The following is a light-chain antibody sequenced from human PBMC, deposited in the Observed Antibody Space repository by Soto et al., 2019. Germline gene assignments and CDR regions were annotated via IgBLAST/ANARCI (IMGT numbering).Light chain of an antibody. J-gene: IGKJ2*01. CDR1: QNINNW. CDR2: DAS. Sequence: DIQMTQSPSTLSASVGDRVTITCRASQNINNWLAWYQQKPGKAPKLLIYDASSLKSGVPSRFSGSGSGTEFTLTISSLQPDDFATYYSQHYNSYSRTFGQGTKLEIK. CDR3: QHYNSYSRT. V-gene: IGKV1-5*01.